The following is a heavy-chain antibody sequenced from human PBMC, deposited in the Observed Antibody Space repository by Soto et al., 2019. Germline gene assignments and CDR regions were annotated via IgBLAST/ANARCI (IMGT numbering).Heavy chain of an antibody. D-gene: IGHD4-17*01. J-gene: IGHJ6*02. CDR2: ISGYKANT. Sequence: XSVKISCKASVYTFTTYGFSWVRQAPGQGLEWMGWISGYKANTNYAQKVQGRVTMTTDRTTSTAYMELRSLKSDDTAVYFCTRGTRLPWSMDVWGQGTTVTVSS. CDR1: VYTFTTYG. V-gene: IGHV1-18*04. CDR3: TRGTRLPWSMDV.